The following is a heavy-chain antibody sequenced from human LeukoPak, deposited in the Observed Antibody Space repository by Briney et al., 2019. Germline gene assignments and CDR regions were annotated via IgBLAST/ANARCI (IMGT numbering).Heavy chain of an antibody. J-gene: IGHJ4*02. D-gene: IGHD1-26*01. Sequence: ASVTVSCKASGYTFTSYGISWVRQAPGQGLEWMGWINPNSGGTNYAQKFQGRVTMTRDTSITTAYMELSRLRSDDSALYYCARSLYSGSYYRFGYWGQGTLVTVSS. V-gene: IGHV1-2*02. CDR2: INPNSGGT. CDR3: ARSLYSGSYYRFGY. CDR1: GYTFTSYG.